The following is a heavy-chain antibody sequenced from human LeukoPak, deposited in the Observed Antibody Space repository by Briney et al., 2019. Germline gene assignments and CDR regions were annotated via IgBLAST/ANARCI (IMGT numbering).Heavy chain of an antibody. CDR1: GGSISSYY. D-gene: IGHD5-18*01. CDR3: ARTSGYSYGSWVY. V-gene: IGHV4-59*01. J-gene: IGHJ4*02. Sequence: SETLSLTCTVSGGSISSYYWSWIRQPPGKGLEWIGYIYYSGSTNYSPPLKSRVTISVDTSKNQFSLKLSSVTAADTAVYYCARTSGYSYGSWVYWGQGTLVTVSS. CDR2: IYYSGST.